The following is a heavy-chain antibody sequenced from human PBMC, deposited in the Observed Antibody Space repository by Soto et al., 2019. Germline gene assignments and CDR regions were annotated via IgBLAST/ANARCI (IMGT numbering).Heavy chain of an antibody. V-gene: IGHV3-74*01. D-gene: IGHD3-9*01. J-gene: IGHJ4*02. CDR1: RFTFINDL. CDR3: IKVLTRGVGVHRFYLDX. CDR2: INAYGGST. Sequence: LRLSCASSRFTFINDLMHWFRQAPGKGLEWVSRINAYGGSTHYADSVRGRFTISRDNAKNTLFLQLNSLRVEDTAIYYCIKVLTRGVGVHRFYLDXWGQGTLVTVSX.